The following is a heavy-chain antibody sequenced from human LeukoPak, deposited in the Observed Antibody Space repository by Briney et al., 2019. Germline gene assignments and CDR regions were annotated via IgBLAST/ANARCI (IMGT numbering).Heavy chain of an antibody. CDR3: AKDRFLDWVAVLIS. CDR1: GFTLNRYA. V-gene: IGHV3-23*01. Sequence: LRLSCAASGFTLNRYAMQWVRHARGRALEWVSDIRSIGDSTYYADSVEDRFTICRHISKHTLHLQMHHVRAEDRRVSVCAKDRFLDWVAVLISWGQGTLVTVSS. CDR2: IRSIGDST. D-gene: IGHD6-19*01. J-gene: IGHJ5*02.